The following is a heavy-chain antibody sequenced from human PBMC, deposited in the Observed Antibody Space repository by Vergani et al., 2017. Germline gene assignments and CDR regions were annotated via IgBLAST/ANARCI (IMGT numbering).Heavy chain of an antibody. CDR1: GGSISSYY. D-gene: IGHD3-3*01. CDR2: IYYSGST. V-gene: IGHV4-59*08. J-gene: IGHJ3*02. Sequence: QVQLQESGPGLVKPSETLSLTCTVSGGSISSYYWSWTRQPPGKGLEWIGYIYYSGSTNYNPSLKSRVTISVDTSKNQFYLKLSSVTAADTAVYYCASQVTIFGVVRGPDKAFDIWGQGTMVTVSS. CDR3: ASQVTIFGVVRGPDKAFDI.